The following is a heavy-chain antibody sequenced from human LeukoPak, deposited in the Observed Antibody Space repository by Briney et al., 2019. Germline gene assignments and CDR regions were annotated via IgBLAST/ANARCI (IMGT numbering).Heavy chain of an antibody. V-gene: IGHV3-7*01. CDR2: IKQDGSEK. Sequence: GGSLRLSCAASGFTFSSYWMRWVRQPPGRGLEWVANIKQDGSEKYYVDSVKGRFTISRDNAKNSLYLKLSSLSADGTAVYYCARVKGAPRYFQHWGQGTLVTVSS. CDR1: GFTFSSYW. D-gene: IGHD2-2*01. CDR3: ARVKGAPRYFQH. J-gene: IGHJ1*01.